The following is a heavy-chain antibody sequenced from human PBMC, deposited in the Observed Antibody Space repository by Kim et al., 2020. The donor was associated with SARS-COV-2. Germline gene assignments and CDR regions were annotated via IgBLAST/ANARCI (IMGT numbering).Heavy chain of an antibody. D-gene: IGHD1-7*01. Sequence: ADTVNGRYTISEDNSKNALYLQMNSLRAEDTAVYYCARDGDWNYGNWYFDLWGRGTLVTVSS. V-gene: IGHV3-53*01. CDR3: ARDGDWNYGNWYFDL. J-gene: IGHJ2*01.